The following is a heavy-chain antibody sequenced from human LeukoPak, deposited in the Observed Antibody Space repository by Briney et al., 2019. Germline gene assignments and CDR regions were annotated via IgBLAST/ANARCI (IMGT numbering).Heavy chain of an antibody. Sequence: SETLSLTCAVSGGSVSSSTYYWGWIRQPPGKGLEWIGSIYYSGSTHYNPSLKSRVTISVDTSKNQFSLKLSSVTAADTAVYYCARQDPGYSYGWYFDYWGQGTLVTVSP. J-gene: IGHJ4*02. V-gene: IGHV4-39*01. CDR1: GGSVSSSTYY. CDR2: IYYSGST. D-gene: IGHD5-18*01. CDR3: ARQDPGYSYGWYFDY.